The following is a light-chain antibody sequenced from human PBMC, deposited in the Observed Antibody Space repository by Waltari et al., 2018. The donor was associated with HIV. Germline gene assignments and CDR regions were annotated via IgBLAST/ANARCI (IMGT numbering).Light chain of an antibody. CDR3: QQYSNLPLT. CDR1: QSVNNNF. Sequence: EIVLTQSPGTLSLSPGERAALSCRASQSVNNNFLVWFQQKPVHAPTLLIYGASRRATGIPDRFTVSGSGTDFTLIINRLEPEDFAVYYCQQYSNLPLTFGGGTKVEIK. CDR2: GAS. V-gene: IGKV3-20*01. J-gene: IGKJ4*01.